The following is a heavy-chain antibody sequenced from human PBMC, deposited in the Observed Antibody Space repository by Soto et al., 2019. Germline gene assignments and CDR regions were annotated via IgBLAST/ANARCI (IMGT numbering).Heavy chain of an antibody. CDR2: ISGSGGST. CDR1: GFTFSSYA. Sequence: GGSLRLSCAASGFTFSSYAMSWVRQAPGKGLEWVSAISGSGGSTYYADSVKGRFTISRDNSKNTLYLQMNSLRAEDKAVYYCAKGRRIVVRDYYYGMDVWGQGTTVTVSS. J-gene: IGHJ6*02. CDR3: AKGRRIVVRDYYYGMDV. D-gene: IGHD3-22*01. V-gene: IGHV3-23*01.